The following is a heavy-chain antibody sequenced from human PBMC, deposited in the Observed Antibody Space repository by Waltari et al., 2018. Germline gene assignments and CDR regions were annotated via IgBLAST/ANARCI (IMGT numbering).Heavy chain of an antibody. CDR1: GYSISSGYS. CDR2: IYHSGST. V-gene: IGHV4-38-2*01. J-gene: IGHJ4*02. CDR3: ARQGDGYNFDY. D-gene: IGHD5-12*01. Sequence: QVQLQESGPGLVKPSETLSLTCAVSGYSISSGYSWGWIRQPPGKGLEWIGSIYHSGSTYYNPSLKSRVTISVDTSKNQFSLKLSSVTAADTAVYYCARQGDGYNFDYWGQGTLVTVSS.